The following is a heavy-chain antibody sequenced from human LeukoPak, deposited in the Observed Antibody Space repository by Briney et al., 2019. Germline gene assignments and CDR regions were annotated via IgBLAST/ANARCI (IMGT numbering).Heavy chain of an antibody. CDR1: NGSFSNYY. V-gene: IGHV4-59*01. J-gene: IGHJ4*02. D-gene: IGHD5-24*01. CDR2: IYYSGST. Sequence: SETLSLTCTIYNGSFSNYYWSWIRQSPGKGLEWIGYIYYSGSTTYSPSLKSRVTISVDTSKNQFSLRLSSVTAADTAVYYCTRDHHGFTYWGQGSLVTVSS. CDR3: TRDHHGFTY.